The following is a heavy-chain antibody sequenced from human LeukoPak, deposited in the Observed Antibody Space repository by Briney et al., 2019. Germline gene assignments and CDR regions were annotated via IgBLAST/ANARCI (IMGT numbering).Heavy chain of an antibody. Sequence: ASVKVSCKASGGTFSSYAISWVRQAPGQGLEWMGGIIPIFGTANYAQKFQGRVTITADESTSTAYMELSSLRSEDTAVYYCARDGDCSGGSCYSFDYWGQGTLVTVSS. V-gene: IGHV1-69*01. D-gene: IGHD2-15*01. J-gene: IGHJ4*02. CDR2: IIPIFGTA. CDR1: GGTFSSYA. CDR3: ARDGDCSGGSCYSFDY.